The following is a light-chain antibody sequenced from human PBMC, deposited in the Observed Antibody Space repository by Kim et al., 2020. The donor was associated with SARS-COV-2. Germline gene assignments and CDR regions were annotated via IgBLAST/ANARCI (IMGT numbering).Light chain of an antibody. V-gene: IGLV2-14*04. Sequence: PGPSITIPCTGTNSDVGSDNRVSWYQQHPGKAPKLMIDDVSKRPSGVSNRFSGSKSGNTASLTISGLQAEDEADYYCSSYSTTTVLFGGGTQLTVL. CDR1: NSDVGSDNR. J-gene: IGLJ2*01. CDR2: DVS. CDR3: SSYSTTTVL.